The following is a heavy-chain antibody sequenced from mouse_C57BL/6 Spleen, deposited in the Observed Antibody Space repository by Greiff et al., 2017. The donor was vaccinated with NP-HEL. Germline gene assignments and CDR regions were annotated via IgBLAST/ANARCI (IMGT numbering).Heavy chain of an antibody. V-gene: IGHV3-6*01. CDR3: ARADYGSSDSPYYYAMDY. J-gene: IGHJ4*01. Sequence: VQLKQSGPGLVKPSQSLSLTCSVTGYSITSGYYWNWIRQFPGNKLEWMGYISYDGSNNYNPSLKNRSSITRDTSTNQFFLKLNSVTTEDTATYYCARADYGSSDSPYYYAMDYWGQGTSVTVSS. CDR2: ISYDGSN. CDR1: GYSITSGYY. D-gene: IGHD1-1*01.